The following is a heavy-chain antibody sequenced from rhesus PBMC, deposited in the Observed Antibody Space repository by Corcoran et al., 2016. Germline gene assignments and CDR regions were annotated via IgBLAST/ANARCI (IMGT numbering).Heavy chain of an antibody. Sequence: EVQLVESGGGLVQPGGSLRLSCAASGFTFSSYGMHWVRPALGKGLEWVAVISYDGSKKYYAGCVKGRFTNTRDNSKKMLYLQMNYLKLEDTAVYYCARDPTAAGNYYGLGSWGQGVVVTISS. D-gene: IGHD6-31*01. J-gene: IGHJ6*01. CDR1: GFTFSSYG. V-gene: IGHV3-54*02. CDR2: ISYDGSKK. CDR3: ARDPTAAGNYYGLGS.